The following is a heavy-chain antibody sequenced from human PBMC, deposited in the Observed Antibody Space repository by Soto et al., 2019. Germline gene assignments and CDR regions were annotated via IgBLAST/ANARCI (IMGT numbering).Heavy chain of an antibody. J-gene: IGHJ4*02. D-gene: IGHD3-22*01. V-gene: IGHV3-66*01. CDR3: ASWSSGYYYATDY. CDR1: GLTVNSNY. Sequence: GGSLRLSCAVSGLTVNSNYMSWVRQAPGKGLEWVSLIYSGDNTVYADSVKGRFTISRDNSKNTLSLQMNSLRAEDTAVYYCASWSSGYYYATDYWGQGALVTVSS. CDR2: IYSGDNT.